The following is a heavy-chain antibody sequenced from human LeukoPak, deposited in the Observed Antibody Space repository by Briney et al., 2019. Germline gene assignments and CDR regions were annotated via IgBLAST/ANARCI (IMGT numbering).Heavy chain of an antibody. J-gene: IGHJ4*02. V-gene: IGHV4-61*01. D-gene: IGHD3-10*01. CDR3: TRRSYDSGSYYDGWYFDY. CDR2: INHNGNT. Sequence: SETLSLTCTVSGGSVSSGSYYWSWIRQPPGKGLEWIGEINHNGNTNYNPSLKGRVTISVDTSKNQFSLKLNSVTAADTAVYYCTRRSYDSGSYYDGWYFDYWGQGTLVTVSS. CDR1: GGSVSSGSYY.